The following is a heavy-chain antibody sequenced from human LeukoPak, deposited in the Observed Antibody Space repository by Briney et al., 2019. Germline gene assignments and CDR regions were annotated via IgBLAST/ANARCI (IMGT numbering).Heavy chain of an antibody. Sequence: ASVKVSCKASGYTFTSYDINWVRQATGQGLEWMGWMNPNSGNTGYAQKFQGRVTMTRNTSISTAYMELSSVTAADTAVYYCARVTPNILTGYSNWFDPWGQGTLVTVSS. V-gene: IGHV1-8*01. CDR2: MNPNSGNT. CDR3: ARVTPNILTGYSNWFDP. CDR1: GYTFTSYD. D-gene: IGHD3-9*01. J-gene: IGHJ5*02.